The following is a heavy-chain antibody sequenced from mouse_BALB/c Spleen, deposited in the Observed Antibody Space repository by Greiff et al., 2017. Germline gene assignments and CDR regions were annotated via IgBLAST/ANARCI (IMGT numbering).Heavy chain of an antibody. Sequence: QVHVKQSGAELVKPGASVKLSCKASGYTFTSYYMYWVKQRPGQGLEWIGEINPSNGGTNFNEKFKSKATLTVDKSSSTAYMQLSSLTSEDSAVYYCTLYGNYFYAMDYWGQGTSITVSS. CDR2: INPSNGGT. CDR3: TLYGNYFYAMDY. J-gene: IGHJ4*01. V-gene: IGHV1S81*02. D-gene: IGHD2-1*01. CDR1: GYTFTSYY.